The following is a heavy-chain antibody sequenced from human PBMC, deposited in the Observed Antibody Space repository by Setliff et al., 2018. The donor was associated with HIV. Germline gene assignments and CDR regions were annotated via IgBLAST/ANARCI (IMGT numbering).Heavy chain of an antibody. D-gene: IGHD6-19*01. CDR1: GYTFTNFG. CDR3: ARDLYTSGWPNWFDP. CDR2: VNTNNDKT. J-gene: IGHJ5*02. Sequence: ASVKVSCKASGYTFTNFGITWVRQVPGQGLEWTGWVNTNNDKTNYAQKFQGRVTMTTDRSTKTAYLDLGSLRPDDTAVYYCARDLYTSGWPNWFDPWGPGTLVTVSS. V-gene: IGHV1-18*01.